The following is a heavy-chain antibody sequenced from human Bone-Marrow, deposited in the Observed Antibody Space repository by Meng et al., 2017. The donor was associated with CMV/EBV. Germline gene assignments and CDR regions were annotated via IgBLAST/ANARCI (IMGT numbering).Heavy chain of an antibody. CDR2: MNPNSGNT. CDR1: GYTFTSYD. Sequence: ASVKVSCKASGYTFTSYDINWVRQATGQGLEWMGWMNPNSGNTGYVQKFQGRVTITRNTSISTAYMELSSLRSEDTAIYYCTRGRGSTHKGNWFDPWGQGTLVTVSS. D-gene: IGHD3-10*01. CDR3: TRGRGSTHKGNWFDP. J-gene: IGHJ5*02. V-gene: IGHV1-8*03.